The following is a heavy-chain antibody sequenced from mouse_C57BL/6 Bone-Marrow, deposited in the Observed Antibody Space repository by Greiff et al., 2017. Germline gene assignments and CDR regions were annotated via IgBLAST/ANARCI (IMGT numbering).Heavy chain of an antibody. J-gene: IGHJ2*01. CDR2: IHPSDSAT. CDR3: AITGRCDD. CDR1: GYTFTSYW. D-gene: IGHD4-1*01. Sequence: VQLQQPGAELVKPGASVKVSCKASGYTFTSYWMHWVKQRPGQGLEWIGRIHPSDSATNYNQKFQGKATLTVDKSSSTAYMQLSRLTSEDTAVYYCAITGRCDDWGEGTTLTVSS. V-gene: IGHV1-74*01.